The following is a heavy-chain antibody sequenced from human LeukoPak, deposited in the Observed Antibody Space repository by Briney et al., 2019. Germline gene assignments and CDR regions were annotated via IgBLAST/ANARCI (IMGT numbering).Heavy chain of an antibody. J-gene: IGHJ6*03. D-gene: IGHD5-18*01. Sequence: ASVKVSCKVSGYTLTELSMHWVRQAPGKGLEWMGGFDPEDGETIYAQKFQGRVTMTEDTSTDTAYMELSSLRSEDTAVYYCARDESGSTLLTAMRGYYYYMDVWGKGTTVTVSS. CDR3: ARDESGSTLLTAMRGYYYYMDV. CDR1: GYTLTELS. V-gene: IGHV1-24*01. CDR2: FDPEDGET.